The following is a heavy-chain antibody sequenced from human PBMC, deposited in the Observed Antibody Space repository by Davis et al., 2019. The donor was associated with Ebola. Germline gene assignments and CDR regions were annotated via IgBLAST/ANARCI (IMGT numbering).Heavy chain of an antibody. Sequence: HTGGSLRLSCAASGFTFSSYWMHWVRQAPGKGLVWVSRINSDGSSTSYADSVKGRFTISRDNAKNTLYLQMNSLRAEDTAVYYCTAGGYGSGSRGDYWGQGTLVTVSS. V-gene: IGHV3-74*01. D-gene: IGHD3-10*01. CDR1: GFTFSSYW. CDR3: TAGGYGSGSRGDY. J-gene: IGHJ4*02. CDR2: INSDGSST.